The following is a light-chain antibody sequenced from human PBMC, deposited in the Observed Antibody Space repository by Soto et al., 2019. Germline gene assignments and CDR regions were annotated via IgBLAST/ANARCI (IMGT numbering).Light chain of an antibody. CDR2: GAC. CDR3: QLYGSSSFV. J-gene: IGKJ3*01. Sequence: EIVLTQSPGTLSVSPGERATLFCRARQSISSTYSAWYQKKPGKAPRLLLYGACNRATGIPDRFSGGGSGTDFTFTISRLEPEDCAFYYCQLYGSSSFVFSPGTKVEIK. CDR1: QSISSTY. V-gene: IGKV3-20*01.